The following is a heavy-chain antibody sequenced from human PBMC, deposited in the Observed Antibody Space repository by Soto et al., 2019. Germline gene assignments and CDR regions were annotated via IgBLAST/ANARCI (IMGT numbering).Heavy chain of an antibody. D-gene: IGHD1-26*01. V-gene: IGHV4-31*03. CDR3: ARGPGGSYLGAKDV. CDR1: GGSITSGGYY. Sequence: PSETLSLTCTVSGGSITSGGYYWSWIRQHPGKGLEWIGYIYYSGNTYYNPSLKSRVTISGDTSKNQFSLKLSSVTAADTAVYYCARGPGGSYLGAKDVWGQGTTVTVSS. CDR2: IYYSGNT. J-gene: IGHJ6*02.